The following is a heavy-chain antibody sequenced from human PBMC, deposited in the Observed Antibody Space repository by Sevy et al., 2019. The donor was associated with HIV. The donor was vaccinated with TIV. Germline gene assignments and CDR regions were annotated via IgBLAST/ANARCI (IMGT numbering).Heavy chain of an antibody. CDR2: ISYDGSTK. J-gene: IGHJ5*02. CDR3: ARDQQHYGGNLRTGWFDP. V-gene: IGHV3-30-3*01. D-gene: IGHD4-17*01. Sequence: GESLKISCAASGFTFSSYDMHWVRQAPGRGLEWVAVISYDGSTKYYADSVKGRFTISRDNSKNTLFLQMISLRPEDTSVYYCARDQQHYGGNLRTGWFDPWGQGTLVTVSS. CDR1: GFTFSSYD.